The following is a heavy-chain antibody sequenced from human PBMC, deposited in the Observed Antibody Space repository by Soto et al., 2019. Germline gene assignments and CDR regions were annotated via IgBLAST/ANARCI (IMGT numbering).Heavy chain of an antibody. CDR2: ISYDGSNK. D-gene: IGHD3-16*01. CDR1: GVTFSSYA. CDR3: FGPLYGMDV. Sequence: XGSLILSCAAAGVTFSSYAMHWVRQAPGKGLEWVAVISYDGSNKYYADSVKGRFTISRDNSKNTLYVQMNSLRGEDTAVYYCFGPLYGMDVWGQGTTVTVSS. V-gene: IGHV3-30*03. J-gene: IGHJ6*02.